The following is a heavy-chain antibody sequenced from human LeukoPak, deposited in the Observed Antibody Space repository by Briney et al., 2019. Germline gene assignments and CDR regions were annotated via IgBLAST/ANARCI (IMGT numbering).Heavy chain of an antibody. CDR2: IYYSGST. V-gene: IGHV4-59*01. J-gene: IGHJ6*03. CDR1: GGSISSYY. D-gene: IGHD4-11*01. CDR3: ARVVTYYYYMDV. Sequence: SETLSLTCTVSGGSISSYYWSWIRQPPGKGLEWIGYIYYSGSTNYNPSLKSRVTISVDTSKNQFSLKLSSVTAADTAVYYCARVVTYYYYMDVWGKGTTVTISS.